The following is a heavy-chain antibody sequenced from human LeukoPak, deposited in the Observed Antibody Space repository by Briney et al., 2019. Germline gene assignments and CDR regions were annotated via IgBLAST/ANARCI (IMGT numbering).Heavy chain of an antibody. CDR3: ARALLYGSGSYGAFDI. V-gene: IGHV4-38-2*01. J-gene: IGHJ3*02. Sequence: SETLSLTCAVSGYSISSGYYWGWIRPPPGKGLEWIGSIYHSGSTYYNPSLKSRVTISVDTSKNQFSLKLSSVTAADTAVYYCARALLYGSGSYGAFDIWGQGTIVTVSS. CDR1: GYSISSGYY. CDR2: IYHSGST. D-gene: IGHD3-10*01.